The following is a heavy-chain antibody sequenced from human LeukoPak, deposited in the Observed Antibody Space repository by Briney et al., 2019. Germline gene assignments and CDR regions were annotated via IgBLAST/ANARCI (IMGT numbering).Heavy chain of an antibody. CDR3: ARGGRVTIFGVVNTRHWLPNDY. D-gene: IGHD3-3*01. Sequence: ASVKVSCKASGYTFTSYYMHWVRQAPGQGLEWMGIINPSGGSTSYAQKFQGRVTMTRDTSTSTVYMELSSLRSEDTAVYYCARGGRVTIFGVVNTRHWLPNDYWGQGTLVTVSS. CDR1: GYTFTSYY. V-gene: IGHV1-46*01. CDR2: INPSGGST. J-gene: IGHJ4*02.